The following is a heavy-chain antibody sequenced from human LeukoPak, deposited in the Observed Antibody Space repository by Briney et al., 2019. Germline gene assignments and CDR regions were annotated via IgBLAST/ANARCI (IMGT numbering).Heavy chain of an antibody. CDR1: GFTFSSYG. Sequence: GRSLRLSCAASGFTFSSYGMHWVRQAPGKGLEWVAVIWYDGSNKYYADSVKGRFTISRDNSKNTLYLQMNSLRAEDTAVYYCAKDLGGGYGTFDYWGQGTLVTVSS. D-gene: IGHD5-12*01. V-gene: IGHV3-33*06. J-gene: IGHJ4*02. CDR2: IWYDGSNK. CDR3: AKDLGGGYGTFDY.